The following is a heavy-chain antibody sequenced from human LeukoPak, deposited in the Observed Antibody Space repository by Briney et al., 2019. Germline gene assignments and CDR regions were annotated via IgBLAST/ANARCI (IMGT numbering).Heavy chain of an antibody. J-gene: IGHJ4*02. CDR2: ISSSSSYI. D-gene: IGHD6-13*01. Sequence: GGSLRLSCTVSGFTVSINSMSWVRQAPGKGLEWVSFISSSSSYIYYADSVKGRFTISRDNAKNSLYLQMNSLRAEDTAVYYCARASSSWYYFDYWGQGTLVTVSS. CDR1: GFTVSINS. V-gene: IGHV3-21*01. CDR3: ARASSSWYYFDY.